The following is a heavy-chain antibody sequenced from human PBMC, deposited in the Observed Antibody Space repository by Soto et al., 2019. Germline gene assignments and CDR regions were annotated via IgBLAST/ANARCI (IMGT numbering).Heavy chain of an antibody. V-gene: IGHV3-7*01. CDR1: GFTFSSYW. CDR3: AREQIAAAGPYYYYMDV. J-gene: IGHJ6*03. Sequence: GGSLRLSCAASGFTFSSYWMSWVRQAPGKGLEWVANIKQDGSERYYVDSVKGRFTISRDNAKNSLYLQMNSLRAEDTAVYYCAREQIAAAGPYYYYMDVWGKGTTVTVSS. CDR2: IKQDGSER. D-gene: IGHD6-13*01.